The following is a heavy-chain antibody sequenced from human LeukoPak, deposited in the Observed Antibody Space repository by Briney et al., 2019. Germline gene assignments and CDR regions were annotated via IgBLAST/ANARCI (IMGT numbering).Heavy chain of an antibody. Sequence: GGSLRLSCVASGFTFSNYYMSWVRQAPGKGLEWVATIESNGRERYNVDSVRGRFTISRDNAKSSLSLQMNTLGVEDTAVYYCAKDSHYYGSGSYYKNWFDPWGQGTLVTVSS. CDR2: IESNGRER. D-gene: IGHD3-10*01. V-gene: IGHV3-7*01. J-gene: IGHJ5*02. CDR3: AKDSHYYGSGSYYKNWFDP. CDR1: GFTFSNYY.